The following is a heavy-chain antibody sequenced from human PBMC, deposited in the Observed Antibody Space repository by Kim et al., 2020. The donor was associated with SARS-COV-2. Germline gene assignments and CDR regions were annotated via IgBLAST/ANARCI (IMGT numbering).Heavy chain of an antibody. CDR3: TREWWELPGDAFDI. CDR1: GFTFGDYA. CDR2: IRSKAYGGTT. V-gene: IGHV3-49*04. Sequence: GGSLRLSCTASGFTFGDYAMSWVRQAPGKGLEWVGFIRSKAYGGTTEYAASVKGRFTISRDDSKSIAYLQMNSLKTEDTAVYYCTREWWELPGDAFDIWGQGTMVTVSS. J-gene: IGHJ3*02. D-gene: IGHD1-26*01.